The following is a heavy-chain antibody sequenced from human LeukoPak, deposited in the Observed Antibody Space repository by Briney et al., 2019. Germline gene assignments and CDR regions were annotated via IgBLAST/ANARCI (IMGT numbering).Heavy chain of an antibody. CDR3: ARVKFKEYYYGSGSPFFDY. CDR2: INHSGST. CDR1: GGSFSGYY. Sequence: SETLSLTCAVYGGSFSGYYWSWIRQPPGKGLEWIGEINHSGSTNYNPSLKSRVTISVDTSKNQFSLKLSSVTAADTAVYYCARVKFKEYYYGSGSPFFDYWGQGTLVTVSS. D-gene: IGHD3-10*01. J-gene: IGHJ4*02. V-gene: IGHV4-34*01.